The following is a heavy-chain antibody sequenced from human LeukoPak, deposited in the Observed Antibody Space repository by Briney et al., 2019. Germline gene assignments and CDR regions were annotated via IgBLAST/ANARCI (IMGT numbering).Heavy chain of an antibody. V-gene: IGHV3-21*01. CDR2: ISSSISYI. D-gene: IGHD3-10*01. CDR1: GFTFSSYS. CDR3: ARDGGDYYGSGSLIPGYYYMDV. J-gene: IGHJ6*03. Sequence: PGGSLRLSCAASGFTFSSYSMNWVRQAPGKGLKLVSSISSSISYIYYEDAVKGRFTISRDNAKNSLYLQMNSLRAEDTAVYYCARDGGDYYGSGSLIPGYYYMDVWGKGTTVTISS.